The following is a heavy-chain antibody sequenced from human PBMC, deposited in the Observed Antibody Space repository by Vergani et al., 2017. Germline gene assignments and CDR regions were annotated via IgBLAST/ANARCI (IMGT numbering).Heavy chain of an antibody. CDR3: ARNPYCGGDCYSDAFDI. J-gene: IGHJ3*02. Sequence: QLQLQESGSGLVKPSQTLSLNCAASGGSISSGAFSWGWIRQPPGRGLQWIGHIFQSGSPDYNASLKSRVNISLDKSKNHFSLSLSSVTAADTAVYYCARNPYCGGDCYSDAFDIWGQWTMVTVSS. CDR1: GGSISSGAFS. CDR2: IFQSGSP. D-gene: IGHD2-21*02. V-gene: IGHV4-30-2*01.